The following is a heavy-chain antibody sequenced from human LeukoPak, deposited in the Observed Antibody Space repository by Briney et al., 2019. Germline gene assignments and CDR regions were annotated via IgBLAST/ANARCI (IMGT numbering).Heavy chain of an antibody. V-gene: IGHV4-30-4*01. CDR1: GGSISSGDYY. J-gene: IGHJ4*02. Sequence: SETLSVTCTVSGGSISSGDYYWSWIRQPPGKGLEWIGYIYYSGSTYYSPSLKNRVTISVDTSKNQFSLKLSSVTAADTAVYYCARAASTLRYFDWLLDYYFDYWGQGTLVTVSS. CDR2: IYYSGST. CDR3: ARAASTLRYFDWLLDYYFDY. D-gene: IGHD3-9*01.